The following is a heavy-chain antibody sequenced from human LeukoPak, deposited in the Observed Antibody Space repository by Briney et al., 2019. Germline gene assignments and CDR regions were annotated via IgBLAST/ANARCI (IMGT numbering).Heavy chain of an antibody. CDR2: INPNSGGT. D-gene: IGHD2-2*01. J-gene: IGHJ4*02. V-gene: IGHV1-2*02. CDR1: GYTFTGYY. Sequence: EASVKVSCKASGYTFTGYYMHWVRQAPGQGLEWMGWINPNSGGTNYAQKFQGRVTMTRDTSISTAYMELSRLRSDDTAVYYCAREYCSTSCYFDYWGQGTLVTVSS. CDR3: AREYCSTSCYFDY.